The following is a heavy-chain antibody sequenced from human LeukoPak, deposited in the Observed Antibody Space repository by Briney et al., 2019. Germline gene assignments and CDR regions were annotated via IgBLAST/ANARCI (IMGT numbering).Heavy chain of an antibody. Sequence: SETLSLTCAVSGYSIRSGYYWGWIRQPPGKGLEWIGSIYHSGSTYYNPSLKSRVTISVDTSKNQFSLKLSSVTAADTAVYYCARVRRYCSSTSCYAIDYWGQGTLVTVSS. CDR1: GYSIRSGYY. J-gene: IGHJ4*02. CDR2: IYHSGST. D-gene: IGHD2-2*01. V-gene: IGHV4-38-2*01. CDR3: ARVRRYCSSTSCYAIDY.